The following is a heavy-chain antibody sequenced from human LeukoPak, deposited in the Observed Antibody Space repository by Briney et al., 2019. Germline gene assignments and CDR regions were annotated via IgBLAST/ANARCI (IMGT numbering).Heavy chain of an antibody. D-gene: IGHD1-1*01. J-gene: IGHJ4*02. Sequence: RASAKVSCKASGYTFTSYDINWVRQATGQGLEWMGWMNPNSGNTGYAQKFQGRVTMTRNTSISTAYMELSSLRSEDTAVYYCARGLWTGEPNGYWGQGTLVTVSS. CDR1: GYTFTSYD. CDR3: ARGLWTGEPNGY. V-gene: IGHV1-8*01. CDR2: MNPNSGNT.